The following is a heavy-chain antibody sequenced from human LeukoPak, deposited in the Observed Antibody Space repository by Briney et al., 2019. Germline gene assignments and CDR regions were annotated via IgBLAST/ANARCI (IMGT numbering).Heavy chain of an antibody. CDR2: IKEEGSAK. D-gene: IGHD2-15*01. Sequence: GGSLRLSCAASGLIFSSYGMTWVRQAPGKGLEWGANIKEEGSAKSYVASVKGPFTISRDNAKNSLYLQMNRLRVEDTAVYYRASDYAPFSGHNLAAYAIWGQGTTVIVSS. CDR3: ASDYAPFSGHNLAAYAI. CDR1: GLIFSSYG. V-gene: IGHV3-7*01. J-gene: IGHJ3*02.